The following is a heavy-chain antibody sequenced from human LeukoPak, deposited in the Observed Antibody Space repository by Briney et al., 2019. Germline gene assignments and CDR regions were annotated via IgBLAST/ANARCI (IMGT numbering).Heavy chain of an antibody. D-gene: IGHD3-10*01. CDR3: AKDPLNHYYGSGSYAFDI. J-gene: IGHJ3*02. CDR2: ISAYNGNT. CDR1: GYTFTSYG. Sequence: ASVKVSCKASGYTFTSYGISWVRQAPGQGLEWMGWISAYNGNTNYAQKLQGRVTMTTDTPTSTAYMELRSLRSDDTAVYYCAKDPLNHYYGSGSYAFDIWGQGTMVTVSS. V-gene: IGHV1-18*01.